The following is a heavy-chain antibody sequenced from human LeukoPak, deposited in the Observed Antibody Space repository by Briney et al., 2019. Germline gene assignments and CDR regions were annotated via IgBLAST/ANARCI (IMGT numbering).Heavy chain of an antibody. D-gene: IGHD3-10*01. Sequence: GGSLXXSCAASGFTFSTFAMIWVRQPPGKGLEWVSGINWNGGSTVYADCVRGRFTISREKAKNSVYVKMNSLRAEDTALYQXXXEXXXXXXWFGEKRVWFDPWGQGTLVTVSS. V-gene: IGHV3-20*01. CDR2: INWNGGST. CDR1: GFTFSTFA. J-gene: IGHJ5*02. CDR3: XXEXXXXXXWFGEKRVWFDP.